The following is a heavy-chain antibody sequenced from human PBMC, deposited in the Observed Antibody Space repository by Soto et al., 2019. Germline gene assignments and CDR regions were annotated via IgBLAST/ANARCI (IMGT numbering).Heavy chain of an antibody. V-gene: IGHV4-59*01. Sequence: SQTQSLSYTVSGGSISGYYWSWIRQPPGKGLEWIGYMYNTGSTVYNPSFKSRVTISVDTSKNQFSLKLNSVTAEDTALYYCAKGPGSDFWSGYGVYYYYYGMDVWGQGTTVTVSS. CDR1: GGSISGYY. CDR2: MYNTGST. J-gene: IGHJ6*02. CDR3: AKGPGSDFWSGYGVYYYYYGMDV. D-gene: IGHD3-3*01.